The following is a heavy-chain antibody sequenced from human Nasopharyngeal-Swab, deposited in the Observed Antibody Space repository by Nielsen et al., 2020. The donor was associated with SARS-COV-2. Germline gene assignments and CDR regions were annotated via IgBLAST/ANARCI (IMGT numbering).Heavy chain of an antibody. J-gene: IGHJ4*02. CDR2: IIPILGIP. CDR1: GGTVSSYA. Sequence: SVKVSCKASGGTVSSYAISWVRQAPGQGLEWMGRIIPILGIPNYAQKFQGRLTITADTSTTTAYIELSRLRSDDTAVYYCARDYYDNYDSDYWGQGTLVTVSS. D-gene: IGHD3-22*01. V-gene: IGHV1-69*04. CDR3: ARDYYDNYDSDY.